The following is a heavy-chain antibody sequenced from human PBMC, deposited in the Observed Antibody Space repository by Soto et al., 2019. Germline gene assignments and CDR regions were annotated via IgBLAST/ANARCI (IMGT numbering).Heavy chain of an antibody. V-gene: IGHV5-10-1*01. CDR3: ARQGYYYYGMDV. Sequence: PRVSLKICCKGAGYSFTSYWISWVRQMPGKGLEWMGRIDPSDSYTNYSPSFQGHVTISADKSISTAYLQWSSLKASDTAMYYCARQGYYYYGMDVWGEGTTVTVSS. CDR1: GYSFTSYW. CDR2: IDPSDSYT. J-gene: IGHJ6*04.